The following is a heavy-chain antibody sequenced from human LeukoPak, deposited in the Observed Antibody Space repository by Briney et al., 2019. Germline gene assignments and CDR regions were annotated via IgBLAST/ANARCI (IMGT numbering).Heavy chain of an antibody. CDR3: ARDWGVATIGGGYYYGMDV. CDR1: GGSISSGDYY. CDR2: IYYSGST. D-gene: IGHD5-12*01. V-gene: IGHV4-30-4*01. Sequence: SQTLSLTCTVSGGSISSGDYYWSWIRQPPGKGLEWIGYIYYSGSTYYNPSLKSRVTISVDTSKNQFSLKLSPVTAADTAVYYCARDWGVATIGGGYYYGMDVWGQGTTVTVSS. J-gene: IGHJ6*02.